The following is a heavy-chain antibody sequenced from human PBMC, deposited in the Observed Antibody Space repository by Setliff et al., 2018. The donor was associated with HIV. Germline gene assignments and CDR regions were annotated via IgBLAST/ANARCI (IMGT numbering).Heavy chain of an antibody. CDR1: GYSFNTYY. D-gene: IGHD2-2*01. J-gene: IGHJ6*03. CDR2: INPGHGTT. V-gene: IGHV1-46*02. CDR3: ARCLKDIVVVPYAGGGMDV. Sequence: ASVKVSCKASGYSFNTYYIHWIRQAPEQGLEWMGIINPGHGTTHYALQFQDRVTMTSDTSTSTVYIELRSLRSDDTAVYYCARCLKDIVVVPYAGGGMDVWGKGTTVTVSS.